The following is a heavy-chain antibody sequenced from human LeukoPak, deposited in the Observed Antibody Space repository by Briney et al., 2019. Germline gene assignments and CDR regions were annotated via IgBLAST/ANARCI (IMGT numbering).Heavy chain of an antibody. D-gene: IGHD3/OR15-3a*01. J-gene: IGHJ4*02. CDR2: ISGSGNDI. CDR1: GFIFSGYY. V-gene: IGHV3-11*01. Sequence: GGSLRLSCATSGFIFSGYYMSWILQAPGKGLEWVSYISGSGNDISYADSVKGRFTISRDNAKGSLYLQMNSLRAADTAVYYCGTHAGRTGSDDWGQGTLVTVSS. CDR3: GTHAGRTGSDD.